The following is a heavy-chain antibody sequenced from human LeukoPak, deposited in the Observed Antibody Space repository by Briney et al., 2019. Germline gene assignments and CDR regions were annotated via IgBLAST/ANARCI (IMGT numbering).Heavy chain of an antibody. CDR1: GFTFSRYW. CDR2: INEDGSEK. J-gene: IGHJ4*02. V-gene: IGHV3-7*01. CDR3: ASNYRGTNWDY. D-gene: IGHD1-1*01. Sequence: GGSRRLSGAASGFTFSRYWMSWARQAPGKGLEWLANINEDGSEKYYVDSAEGRFTISRDNVENSLFVQMHSMRAEDTAVYYCASNYRGTNWDYWGQGTLVTVSS.